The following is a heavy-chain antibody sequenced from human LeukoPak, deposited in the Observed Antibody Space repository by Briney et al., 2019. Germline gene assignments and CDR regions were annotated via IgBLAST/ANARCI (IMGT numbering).Heavy chain of an antibody. CDR3: ARTPMVRGVPNWFDP. D-gene: IGHD3-10*01. V-gene: IGHV4-34*01. CDR2: INHSGST. Sequence: SETLSLTCAVYGGSLSGYYWSWIRQPPGKGLEWIREINHSGSTNYNPSLKSRVTISVDTSKNQFSLKLSSVTAADTAVYYCARTPMVRGVPNWFDPWGQGTLVTVSS. CDR1: GGSLSGYY. J-gene: IGHJ5*02.